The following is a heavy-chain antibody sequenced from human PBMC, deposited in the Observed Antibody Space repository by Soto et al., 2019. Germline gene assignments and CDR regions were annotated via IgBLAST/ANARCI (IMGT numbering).Heavy chain of an antibody. Sequence: PGWSLRLSCASSGFTFSSYAMNWVRQTPGKGLEWVSSIRASADSTYYADSVKGRFTISRDNSRNTLYLEMNSLRAEDTAIYYCAKALVPVYSYGKIDDWCQGIPVTVAS. CDR1: GFTFSSYA. J-gene: IGHJ4*02. CDR2: IRASADST. CDR3: AKALVPVYSYGKIDD. D-gene: IGHD5-18*01. V-gene: IGHV3-23*01.